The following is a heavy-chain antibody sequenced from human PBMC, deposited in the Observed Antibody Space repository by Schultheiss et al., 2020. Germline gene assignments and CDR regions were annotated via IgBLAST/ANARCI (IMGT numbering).Heavy chain of an antibody. CDR3: ARIDDAVAGTRD. V-gene: IGHV2-26*01. CDR2: IFSNDEK. CDR1: GFSLSTSGMR. J-gene: IGHJ4*02. Sequence: SGPTLVKPTQTLTLTCTFSGFSLSTSGMRASWIRQPPGKALEWLAHIFSNDEKSYSTSLKSRLTISKDTSKSQVVLTMTNMDPVDTATYYCARIDDAVAGTRDWGQGTLVTVSS. D-gene: IGHD6-19*01.